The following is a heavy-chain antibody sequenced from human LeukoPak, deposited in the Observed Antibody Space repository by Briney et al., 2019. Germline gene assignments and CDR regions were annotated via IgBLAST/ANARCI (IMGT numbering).Heavy chain of an antibody. V-gene: IGHV4-4*07. CDR1: GGSISSYY. CDR3: ARDNYDFWSGKENYFDY. CDR2: IYTSGST. J-gene: IGHJ4*02. D-gene: IGHD3-3*01. Sequence: SETLSLTCTVSGGSISSYYWSWIRQPAGKGLEWIGRIYTSGSTNYNPSLKSRVTISVDTSKNQFSLKLSSVTAADTAVYYCARDNYDFWSGKENYFDYWGQGTLVTVSS.